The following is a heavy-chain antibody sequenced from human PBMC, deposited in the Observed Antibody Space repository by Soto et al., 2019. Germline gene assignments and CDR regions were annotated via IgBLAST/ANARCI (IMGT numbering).Heavy chain of an antibody. CDR3: ARAGYSYGFLAVYDYYGMDV. Sequence: TSETLSLTCTVSGGSISSGGYYWSWIRQHPGKGLEWIGYIYYSGSTYYNPSLKSRVTISVDTSKNQFSLKLSSVTAADTAVYYCARAGYSYGFLAVYDYYGMDVWGQGTTV. CDR2: IYYSGST. V-gene: IGHV4-31*03. CDR1: GGSISSGGYY. D-gene: IGHD5-18*01. J-gene: IGHJ6*02.